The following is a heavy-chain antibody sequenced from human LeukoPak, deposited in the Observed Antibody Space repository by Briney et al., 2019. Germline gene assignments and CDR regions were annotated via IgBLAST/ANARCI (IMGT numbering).Heavy chain of an antibody. CDR3: ARDKTGNNWFDP. V-gene: IGHV4-59*13. CDR2: VSYSGST. J-gene: IGHJ5*02. Sequence: SETLSLTCTVSGGSTSNYYWSWIRQPPGKELEWIGYVSYSGSTNYNPSLSSRVTISIDTSKSQFSLKLSSVTVADTAVYYCARDKTGNNWFDPWGQGTLVTVSS. D-gene: IGHD1-1*01. CDR1: GGSTSNYY.